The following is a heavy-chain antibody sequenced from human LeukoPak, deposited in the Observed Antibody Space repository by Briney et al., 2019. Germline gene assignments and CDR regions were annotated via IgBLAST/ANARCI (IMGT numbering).Heavy chain of an antibody. J-gene: IGHJ1*01. Sequence: SETLSLTCTVSGGSISSYYWSWIRQPPGKGLDWIGYIYYSGSTDYNPSLKSRVTISVDTSKNQFSLKLSSVTAADTAVYYCASSDAGLYDFWSGYSNPLKHWGQGTLVTVSS. CDR1: GGSISSYY. CDR2: IYYSGST. D-gene: IGHD3-3*01. V-gene: IGHV4-59*01. CDR3: ASSDAGLYDFWSGYSNPLKH.